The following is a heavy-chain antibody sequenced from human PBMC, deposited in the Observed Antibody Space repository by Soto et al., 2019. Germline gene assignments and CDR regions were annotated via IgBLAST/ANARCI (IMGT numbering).Heavy chain of an antibody. CDR3: ARATIVLVPAAMVSHWFDP. Sequence: SETLSLTCAVSGGSISSGGYSWSWIRQPPGKGLEWIGYIYHSGSTYYNPSLKSRVTISVDTSKNQFSLKLSSVTAADTAVYYCARATIVLVPAAMVSHWFDPWGQGTLVTVSS. D-gene: IGHD2-2*01. J-gene: IGHJ5*02. CDR1: GGSISSGGYS. CDR2: IYHSGST. V-gene: IGHV4-30-2*05.